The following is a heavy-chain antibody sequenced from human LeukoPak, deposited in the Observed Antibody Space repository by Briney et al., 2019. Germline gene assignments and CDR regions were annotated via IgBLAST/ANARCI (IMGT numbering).Heavy chain of an antibody. CDR1: AFTFSKHW. J-gene: IGHJ5*02. D-gene: IGHD2-15*01. CDR3: ARGSPAYCSGGNCYVDL. CDR2: VDSDGGRI. V-gene: IGHV3-74*01. Sequence: GGSLRLSCAASAFTFSKHWVHWVRQAPGRGLVWVSRVDSDGGRITYADSVKGRFTISRDNARNTLYLQMRSLRAEDTAVYYCARGSPAYCSGGNCYVDLWGQGTLVTVSS.